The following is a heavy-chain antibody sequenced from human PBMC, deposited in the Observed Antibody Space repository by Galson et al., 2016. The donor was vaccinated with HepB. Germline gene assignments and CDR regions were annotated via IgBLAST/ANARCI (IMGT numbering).Heavy chain of an antibody. V-gene: IGHV3-53*01. D-gene: IGHD3-22*01. CDR2: IYSAGTT. J-gene: IGHJ6*02. CDR3: ARDTNYYDDSSGYHTYYGMDV. Sequence: SLRLSCAASGFTVSNHYMSWVRQAPGKGLGWVSIIYSAGTTYYTDSVKDRFTLSRDNFHNTLYLQMNSLRAEDTAVYYCARDTNYYDDSSGYHTYYGMDVWGLGTTVTVSS. CDR1: GFTVSNHY.